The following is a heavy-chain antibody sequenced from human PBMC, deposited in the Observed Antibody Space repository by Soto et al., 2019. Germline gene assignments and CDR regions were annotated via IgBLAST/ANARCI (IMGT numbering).Heavy chain of an antibody. D-gene: IGHD4-17*01. Sequence: QVQLVQSVAEVKKPGSSVKVSCKASEGTFSSYAISWMRQAPGQGLEGMGGMIPIFGTENYAQQFQARVTITAGASTSTACMDLSSLRSEDTVVYYCATFWTTVTSRAFDIWGQGRMVAVCS. J-gene: IGHJ3*02. CDR2: MIPIFGTE. CDR3: ATFWTTVTSRAFDI. CDR1: EGTFSSYA. V-gene: IGHV1-69*01.